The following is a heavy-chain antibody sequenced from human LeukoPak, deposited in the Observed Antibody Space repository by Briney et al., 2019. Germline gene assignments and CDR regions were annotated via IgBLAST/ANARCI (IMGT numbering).Heavy chain of an antibody. CDR2: INTNTGNP. J-gene: IGHJ5*02. CDR3: ARDRRRYYGSGSYYVLSWFDP. Sequence: ASVKVSCKASGYTFTSYAMNWVRQAPGQVLEWMGWINTNTGNPTYAQGFTGRFVFSLDTSVSTAYLQISSLKAEDTAVYYCARDRRRYYGSGSYYVLSWFDPWGQGTLVTVSS. CDR1: GYTFTSYA. V-gene: IGHV7-4-1*02. D-gene: IGHD3-10*01.